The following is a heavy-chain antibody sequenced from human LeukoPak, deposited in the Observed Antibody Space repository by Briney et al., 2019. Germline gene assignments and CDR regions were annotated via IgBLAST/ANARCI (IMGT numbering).Heavy chain of an antibody. CDR2: ISGSGDST. V-gene: IGHV3-23*01. J-gene: IGHJ4*02. CDR1: GFTFSIYA. D-gene: IGHD2-8*01. CDR3: AKDLNGSFDY. Sequence: GGSLGLSCAASGFTFSIYAMSWVRQDPGKGLEWVSTISGSGDSTHYADSVKGRFTISRDNSKNTLYLQMNSLRAEDTAVYYCAKDLNGSFDYWGQGTLVTVSS.